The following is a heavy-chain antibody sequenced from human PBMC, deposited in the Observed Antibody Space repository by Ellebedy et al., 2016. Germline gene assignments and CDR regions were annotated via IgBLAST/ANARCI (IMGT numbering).Heavy chain of an antibody. CDR2: IKNDGSST. J-gene: IGHJ5*01. CDR1: GFTFSSNW. D-gene: IGHD6-19*01. V-gene: IGHV3-74*01. Sequence: ESLKISCVASGFTFSSNWMYWVRQVPGKGLVWVSRIKNDGSSTTYADSVKGRFTISRDNAKNTMNLQMDSLRVEDTAVYYCFGGWYFNSWGQGTLVTVSS. CDR3: FGGWYFNS.